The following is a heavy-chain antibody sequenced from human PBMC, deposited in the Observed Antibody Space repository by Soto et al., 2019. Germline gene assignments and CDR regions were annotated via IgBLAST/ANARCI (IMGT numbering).Heavy chain of an antibody. D-gene: IGHD3-9*01. V-gene: IGHV3-23*01. CDR3: AKKLRYSPRGYFQH. J-gene: IGHJ1*01. Sequence: GGSLRLSCAASVFTFSSYAMSWVRQAPGKGLEWVSAISGSGGSTYYADSVKGRFTISRDNSKNMLYLQMNSLRAEDTAVYYCAKKLRYSPRGYFQHWGQGTLVTVSS. CDR1: VFTFSSYA. CDR2: ISGSGGST.